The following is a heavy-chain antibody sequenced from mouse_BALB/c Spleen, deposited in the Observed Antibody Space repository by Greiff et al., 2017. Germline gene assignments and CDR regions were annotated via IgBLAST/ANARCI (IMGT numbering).Heavy chain of an antibody. V-gene: IGHV5-6-5*01. CDR2: ISSGGST. Sequence: EVMLVESGGGLVKPGGSLKLSCAASGFTFSSYAMSWVRQTPEKRLEWVASISSGGSTYYPDSVKGRFTISRDNARNILYLQMSSLRSEDTAMYYCARGGGLLRGYAMDYWGQGTSVTVSS. D-gene: IGHD1-1*01. CDR3: ARGGGLLRGYAMDY. CDR1: GFTFSSYA. J-gene: IGHJ4*01.